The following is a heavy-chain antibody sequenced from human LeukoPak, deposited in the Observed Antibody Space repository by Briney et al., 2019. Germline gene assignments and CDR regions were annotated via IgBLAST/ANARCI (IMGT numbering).Heavy chain of an antibody. J-gene: IGHJ4*02. CDR3: ARFTITMVRGVDRAFDY. Sequence: KPSETLSLTCAVYGGSFSGYYWSWIRQPPGKGLEWIGSIYYSGSTYYNPSLKSRVTISVDTSKNQFSLKLSSVTAADTAVYYCARFTITMVRGVDRAFDYWGQGTLVTVSS. CDR2: IYYSGST. D-gene: IGHD3-10*01. CDR1: GGSFSGYY. V-gene: IGHV4-34*01.